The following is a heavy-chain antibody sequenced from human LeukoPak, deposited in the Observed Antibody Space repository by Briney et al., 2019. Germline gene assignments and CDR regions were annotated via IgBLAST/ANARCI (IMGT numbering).Heavy chain of an antibody. J-gene: IGHJ3*02. CDR2: ISWSSGTI. V-gene: IGHV3-9*01. Sequence: TGGSLRLSCAASGFTFDDYVMNWVRQAPGKGLEWVSGISWSSGTIGYADSVKGRFTISRDNAKNSLYLQMNSLRAEDTALYYCVKGAAYHLGDAFDIWGQGTMVTVSS. CDR1: GFTFDDYV. D-gene: IGHD2-15*01. CDR3: VKGAAYHLGDAFDI.